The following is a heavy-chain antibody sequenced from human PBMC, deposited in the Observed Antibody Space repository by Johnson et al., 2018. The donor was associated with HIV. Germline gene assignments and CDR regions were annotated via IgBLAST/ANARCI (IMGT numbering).Heavy chain of an antibody. D-gene: IGHD4-23*01. CDR2: ISSSGSNI. CDR1: GFTFSDYD. V-gene: IGHV3-11*04. Sequence: QMLLVESGGGLVKPGGSLRLSCAASGFTFSDYDMSWMRQAPGQGLEWVSYISSSGSNIYKADSVKGRFTISRDNSKDTLYLQMHSLRPEDTALYYCARDPPYGGNPSAFDVWGQGTMVTVSS. J-gene: IGHJ3*01. CDR3: ARDPPYGGNPSAFDV.